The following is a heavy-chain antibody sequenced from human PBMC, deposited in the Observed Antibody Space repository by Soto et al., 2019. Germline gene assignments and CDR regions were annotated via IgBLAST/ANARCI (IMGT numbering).Heavy chain of an antibody. D-gene: IGHD2-15*01. Sequence: PSETLSLTCTVSGASISSGDYYWSWIRQPPGKGLEWIGHIYHSGRTYYNPSLKSRVTISVDTSRNQFSLTLSSVAAADTAVYYCARVPVTATSSYYPTWFDPWGQGTLVTVSS. CDR2: IYHSGRT. CDR1: GASISSGDYY. CDR3: ARVPVTATSSYYPTWFDP. V-gene: IGHV4-30-4*01. J-gene: IGHJ5*02.